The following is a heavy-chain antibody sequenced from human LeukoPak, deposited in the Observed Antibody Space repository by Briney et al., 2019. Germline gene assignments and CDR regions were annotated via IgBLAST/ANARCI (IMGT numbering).Heavy chain of an antibody. D-gene: IGHD3-10*01. Sequence: GGSLRLSCAASGFPFGRNDMSWVRQAPGKGLEWVSSISGSGDRTYYADSVKGRFTISRDTSKNTLCLEMNSLRAEDAAVYYCAKYRGFGDSYDSWGQGTLVTVSS. CDR2: ISGSGDRT. V-gene: IGHV3-23*01. J-gene: IGHJ4*02. CDR3: AKYRGFGDSYDS. CDR1: GFPFGRND.